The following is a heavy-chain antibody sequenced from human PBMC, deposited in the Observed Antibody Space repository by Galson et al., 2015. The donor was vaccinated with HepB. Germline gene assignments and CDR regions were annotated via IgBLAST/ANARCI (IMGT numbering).Heavy chain of an antibody. CDR1: GYTFTSYD. CDR2: MNPNSGNT. J-gene: IGHJ5*02. CDR3: ARGASSGWYFGADWFDP. V-gene: IGHV1-8*01. D-gene: IGHD6-19*01. Sequence: SVKVSCKASGYTFTSYDINWVRQATGQGLEWMGWMNPNSGNTGYAQKFQGRVTMTRNTSISTAYMELSSLRSEDTAVYYCARGASSGWYFGADWFDPWGQGTLVTVSS.